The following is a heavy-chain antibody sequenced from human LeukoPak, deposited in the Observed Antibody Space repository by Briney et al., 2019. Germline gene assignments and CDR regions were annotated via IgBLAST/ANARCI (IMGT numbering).Heavy chain of an antibody. CDR1: GFTFSSHG. CDR2: ISGSGDNT. V-gene: IGHV3-23*01. Sequence: PGGSLRLSCAASGFTFSSHGINWVRQAPGRGLEWVSGISGSGDNTYYADSVKGRFTVSRDNFKNTLYVQMKSLRAEDTAVYYCAKDFVVVPGNVNYFDYWGQGTLVTVSS. CDR3: AKDFVVVPGNVNYFDY. D-gene: IGHD2-21*02. J-gene: IGHJ4*02.